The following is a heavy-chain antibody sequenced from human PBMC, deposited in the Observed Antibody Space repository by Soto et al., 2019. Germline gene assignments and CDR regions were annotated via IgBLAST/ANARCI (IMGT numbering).Heavy chain of an antibody. Sequence: ASVKVSCKASGGTFSSYAISWVRQAPGQGLEWMGGIIPIFGTANYAQKFQGRVTITADESTSTAYMELSSLRSEDTAVYYCARKFGELSAYYYYGMDVWGQGTTVTSP. D-gene: IGHD3-10*01. CDR2: IIPIFGTA. J-gene: IGHJ6*02. CDR3: ARKFGELSAYYYYGMDV. V-gene: IGHV1-69*13. CDR1: GGTFSSYA.